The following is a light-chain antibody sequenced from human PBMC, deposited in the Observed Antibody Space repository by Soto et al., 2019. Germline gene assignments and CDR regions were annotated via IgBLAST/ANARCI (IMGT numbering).Light chain of an antibody. CDR1: SSDVGGYNY. CDR2: GVS. J-gene: IGLJ2*01. V-gene: IGLV2-14*01. Sequence: QSVLTQPASVSGSPGQSITISCTGTSSDVGGYNYASWYQQYPGKAPKLMIFGVSDWPSGVSNRFSGSKSGNTASLTIFGLQAEDEADYYCSSYKTSSTVVIFGGGTKVTVL. CDR3: SSYKTSSTVVI.